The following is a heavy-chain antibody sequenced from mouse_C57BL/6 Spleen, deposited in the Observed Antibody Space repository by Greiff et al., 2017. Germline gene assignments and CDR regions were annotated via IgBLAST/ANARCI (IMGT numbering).Heavy chain of an antibody. Sequence: VQLQQSGAELVRPGASVKLSCTASGFNIKDDYMHWVKQRPEQGLEWIGWIDPENGDTEYASKFQGKATITADTSSNTAYLQLSSLTSEDTAVYYCTTIGYYGTYYFDYWGQGTTLTVSS. V-gene: IGHV14-4*01. CDR1: GFNIKDDY. CDR2: IDPENGDT. J-gene: IGHJ2*01. D-gene: IGHD1-2*01. CDR3: TTIGYYGTYYFDY.